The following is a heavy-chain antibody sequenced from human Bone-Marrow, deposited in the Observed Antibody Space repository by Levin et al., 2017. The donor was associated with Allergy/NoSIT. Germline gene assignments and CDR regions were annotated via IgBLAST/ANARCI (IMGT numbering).Heavy chain of an antibody. V-gene: IGHV3-9*01. D-gene: IGHD2-15*01. CDR3: AKGVGGVVVAAPPGLSLYYFDY. CDR1: GFTFDDYA. J-gene: IGHJ4*02. CDR2: ISWNSGSI. Sequence: GGSLRLSCAASGFTFDDYAMHWVRQAPGKGLEWVSGISWNSGSIGYADSVKGRFTISRDNAKNSLYLQMNSLRAEDTALYYCAKGVGGVVVAAPPGLSLYYFDYWGQGTLVTVSS.